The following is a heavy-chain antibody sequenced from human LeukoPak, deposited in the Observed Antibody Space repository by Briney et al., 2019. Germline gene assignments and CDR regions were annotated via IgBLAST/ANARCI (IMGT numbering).Heavy chain of an antibody. CDR2: ISGSGGSI. J-gene: IGHJ2*01. Sequence: GGSLRLSCAASGFTFFGYAMSCVGQAPGKGLEWVSTISGSGGSIYYADPVKGQLTISRDNSKNTLYLQMSSLRAEDTAVYYCAKDRGKQWPNWYFDVWGRGTLVTVSS. CDR3: AKDRGKQWPNWYFDV. V-gene: IGHV3-23*01. D-gene: IGHD6-19*01. CDR1: GFTFFGYA.